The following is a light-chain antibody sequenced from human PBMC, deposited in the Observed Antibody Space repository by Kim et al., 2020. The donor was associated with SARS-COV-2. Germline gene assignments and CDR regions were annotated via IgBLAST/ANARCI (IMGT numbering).Light chain of an antibody. CDR1: QSVSSSY. Sequence: EIVLTQSPGTLSLSPGERATLSCRASQSVSSSYLAWYQQKPGQAPRLLIYGASSRATGIPDRFSGSGSGTDFTLTISRLEPEDFAVYYCQQYGSSPQVTFGGGTKVDTK. V-gene: IGKV3-20*01. J-gene: IGKJ4*01. CDR2: GAS. CDR3: QQYGSSPQVT.